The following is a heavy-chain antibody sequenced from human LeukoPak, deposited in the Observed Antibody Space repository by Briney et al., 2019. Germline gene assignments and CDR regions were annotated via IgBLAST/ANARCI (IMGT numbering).Heavy chain of an antibody. V-gene: IGHV4-39*01. D-gene: IGHD2-21*02. J-gene: IGHJ3*02. CDR1: GGSMSSSGQY. CDR3: ARNMTAISRPDVFDI. Sequence: PSETLSLTCTDSGGSMSSSGQYWGWIRQSPVKGLEWIGSIYYSGSTYYNPSLKSRVTISVDTSKNQFSLELRSVTAADTAIYYCARNMTAISRPDVFDIWGPGTMVTVS. CDR2: IYYSGST.